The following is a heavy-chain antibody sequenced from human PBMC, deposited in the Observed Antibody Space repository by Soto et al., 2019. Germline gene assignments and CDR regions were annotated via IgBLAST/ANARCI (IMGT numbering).Heavy chain of an antibody. CDR3: ARGHRSYDSSGYYDY. CDR1: GGSISSYY. Sequence: SETLSLTCTVSGGSISSYYWSWIRQPPGKGLEWIGYTYYSGSTNYNPSLKSRVTISVDTSKNQFSLKLSSVTAADTAVYYCARGHRSYDSSGYYDYWGQGTLVTVSS. V-gene: IGHV4-59*01. CDR2: TYYSGST. J-gene: IGHJ4*02. D-gene: IGHD3-22*01.